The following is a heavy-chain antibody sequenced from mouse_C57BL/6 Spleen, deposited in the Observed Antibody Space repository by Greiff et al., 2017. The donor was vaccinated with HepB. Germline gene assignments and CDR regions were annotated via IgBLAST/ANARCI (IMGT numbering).Heavy chain of an antibody. Sequence: VKLQESGAELVKPGASVKLSCKASGYTFTSYWMHWVKQRPGQGLEWIGMIHPNSGSTNYNEKFKSKATLTVDKSSSTAYMQLSSLTSEDSAVYYCARGGYYLDYWGQGTTLTVSS. V-gene: IGHV1-64*01. CDR1: GYTFTSYW. D-gene: IGHD1-1*02. J-gene: IGHJ2*01. CDR2: IHPNSGST. CDR3: ARGGYYLDY.